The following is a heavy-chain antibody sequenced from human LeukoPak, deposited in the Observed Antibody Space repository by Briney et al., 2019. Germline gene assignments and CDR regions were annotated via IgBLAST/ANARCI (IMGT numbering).Heavy chain of an antibody. D-gene: IGHD4-17*01. CDR1: GYTFTSYG. V-gene: IGHV1-18*01. Sequence: GESLKISCKASGYTFTSYGISWVRQAPGQGLEWMGWISAYNGNTNYAQKLQGRVTMTTDTSTSTAYMELRSLRSDDTAVYYCARGSNTVTMPYYYYGMDVWGQGTTVTVSS. CDR2: ISAYNGNT. CDR3: ARGSNTVTMPYYYYGMDV. J-gene: IGHJ6*02.